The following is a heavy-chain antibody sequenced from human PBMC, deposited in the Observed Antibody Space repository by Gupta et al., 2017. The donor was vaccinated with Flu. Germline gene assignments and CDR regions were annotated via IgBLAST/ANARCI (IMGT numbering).Heavy chain of an antibody. D-gene: IGHD2-15*01. Sequence: EVQLVESGGGLVHPGGSLRLSCAASGFTVSSNYMSWVRQGPGKGLEWVSVIYSGGSTYYADSVKGRFTISRDNSKNTLYLQMNSLRAEDTAVYYCVGWPKDWYFDLWDRGTLVTVSS. CDR2: IYSGGST. CDR3: VGWPKDWYFDL. J-gene: IGHJ2*01. CDR1: GFTVSSNY. V-gene: IGHV3-66*02.